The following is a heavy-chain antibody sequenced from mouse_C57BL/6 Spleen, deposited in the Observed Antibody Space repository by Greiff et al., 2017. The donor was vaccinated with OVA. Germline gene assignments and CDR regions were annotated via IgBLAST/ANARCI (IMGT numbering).Heavy chain of an antibody. J-gene: IGHJ3*01. V-gene: IGHV5-17*01. CDR2: ISSGSSTI. Sequence: DVQLVESGEGLVKPGGSLKLSCAASGFTFSDYGMHWVRQAPEKGLEWVAYISSGSSTIHYADTVKGRFTISRDNAKHTLFLQMTSLRSEDTAMYYCARNGFAYWGQGTLVTVSA. CDR1: GFTFSDYG. CDR3: ARNGFAY.